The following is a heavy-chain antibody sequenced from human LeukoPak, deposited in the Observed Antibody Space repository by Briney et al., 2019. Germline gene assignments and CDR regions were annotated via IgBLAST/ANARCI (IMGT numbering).Heavy chain of an antibody. D-gene: IGHD1-26*01. CDR2: ISYSGTT. CDR3: ARIIVGAAADYFDY. J-gene: IGHJ4*02. CDR1: GITFNNFA. V-gene: IGHV3-23*01. Sequence: GGSLRLSCAASGITFNNFAMSWVRQAPGKGLEWVSGISYSGTTYYADSVKGRFTISRDNSKNTLYLQMNSLRAEDTALYYCARIIVGAAADYFDYWGQGTLVTVSS.